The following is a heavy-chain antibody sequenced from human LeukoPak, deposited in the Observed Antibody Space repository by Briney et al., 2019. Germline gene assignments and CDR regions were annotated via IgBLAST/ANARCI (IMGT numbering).Heavy chain of an antibody. J-gene: IGHJ4*02. CDR1: GGSISSSSYY. D-gene: IGHD5-12*01. Sequence: SETLSLTCTVSGGSISSSSYYWGWIRQPPGKGLEWIGSIYYSGSTYYNPSLKSRVTISVDTSKNQFSLKLSSVTAADTAVYYCARGGDSGYDPFDYWGQGTLVTVSS. CDR3: ARGGDSGYDPFDY. V-gene: IGHV4-39*07. CDR2: IYYSGST.